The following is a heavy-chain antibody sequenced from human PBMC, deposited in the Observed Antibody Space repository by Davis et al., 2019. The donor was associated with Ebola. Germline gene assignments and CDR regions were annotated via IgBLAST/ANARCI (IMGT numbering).Heavy chain of an antibody. J-gene: IGHJ6*04. CDR2: ITHSGST. CDR1: GVSFSDSY. Sequence: PSETLSLTCSVYGVSFSDSYYSWIRLPPGKGLEWIGEITHSGSTNYKPSLKSRVTISVDTSKNQFSLRLRSVTAADTAIYYCARLKWRKAYYVAPDVWGRGTTVTVSS. V-gene: IGHV4-34*01. D-gene: IGHD3-10*02. CDR3: ARLKWRKAYYVAPDV.